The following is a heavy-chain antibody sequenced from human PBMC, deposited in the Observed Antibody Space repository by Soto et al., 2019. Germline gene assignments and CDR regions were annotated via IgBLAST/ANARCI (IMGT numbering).Heavy chain of an antibody. J-gene: IGHJ4*02. D-gene: IGHD4-17*01. V-gene: IGHV3-9*01. CDR1: GFTVDVYA. Sequence: GGSLRLSCAASGFTVDVYAMEWVRQAPGKGLEWVSGISWNSGSIGYADSVKGRFTISRDNAKNSLYLQMNSLRAEDTALYYCAKEMRTDYAIDYWGQGTLVTVSS. CDR3: AKEMRTDYAIDY. CDR2: ISWNSGSI.